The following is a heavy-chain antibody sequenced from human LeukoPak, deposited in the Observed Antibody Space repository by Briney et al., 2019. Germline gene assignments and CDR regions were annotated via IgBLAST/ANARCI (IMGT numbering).Heavy chain of an antibody. J-gene: IGHJ6*03. CDR1: GGSFSGCY. D-gene: IGHD6-6*01. Sequence: SETLSLTCAVYGGSFSGCYWSWIRQPPGKGLEWIGEINHSGSTNYNPSLKSRVTISVDTSKNQFSLKLSSVTAADTAVYYCASSISSSLGYYYYMDVWGKGTTVTISS. CDR3: ASSISSSLGYYYYMDV. V-gene: IGHV4-34*01. CDR2: INHSGST.